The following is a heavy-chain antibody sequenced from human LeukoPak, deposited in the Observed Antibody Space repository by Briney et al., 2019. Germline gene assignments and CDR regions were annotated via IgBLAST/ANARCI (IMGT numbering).Heavy chain of an antibody. CDR3: ARLTEYYYDSSGYYRYYFDY. CDR2: IFYSGST. D-gene: IGHD3-22*01. V-gene: IGHV4-39*02. CDR1: GGSISTSNYY. J-gene: IGHJ4*02. Sequence: SETLSLTCTVSGGSISTSNYYWGWIRQPPGKGLEWIGNIFYSGSTYYSPSLRSRVTISLDTSKNHFSLKLSSVTAADTAVYYCARLTEYYYDSSGYYRYYFDYWGQGTLVTVSS.